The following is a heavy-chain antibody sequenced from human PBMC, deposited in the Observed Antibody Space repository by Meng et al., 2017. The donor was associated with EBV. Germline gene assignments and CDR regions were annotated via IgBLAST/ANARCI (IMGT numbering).Heavy chain of an antibody. J-gene: IGHJ4*02. D-gene: IGHD3-22*01. CDR2: ISAYNGNT. CDR1: GYTFTSYG. CDR3: ARDGRLYDTPSPFDY. V-gene: IGHV1-18*01. Sequence: QVALVQAGAEVKKPGASVKVSCKASGYTFTSYGISWVRQAPGQGLEWMGWISAYNGNTNYAQKLQGRVTMTTDTSTSTAYMELRSLRSDDTAVYYCARDGRLYDTPSPFDYWGQGTLVTVSS.